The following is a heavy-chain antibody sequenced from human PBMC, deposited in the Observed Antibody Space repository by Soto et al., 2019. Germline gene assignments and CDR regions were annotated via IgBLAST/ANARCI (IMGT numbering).Heavy chain of an antibody. V-gene: IGHV4-30-4*01. CDR2: IYYSGST. J-gene: IGHJ4*02. Sequence: TLSLTCTVSGGSITSGDYYWSWIRQTPGKGLEWIGYIYYSGSTYYNPPLKSPITISLDTSKNQFSLKLRSVAAADTAVYYCARQTGTTTTPFDYWGQGSLVTVSS. CDR1: GGSITSGDYY. D-gene: IGHD1-7*01. CDR3: ARQTGTTTTPFDY.